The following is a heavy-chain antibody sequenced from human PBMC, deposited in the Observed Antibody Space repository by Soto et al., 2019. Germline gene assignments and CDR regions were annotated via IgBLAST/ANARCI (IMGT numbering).Heavy chain of an antibody. CDR2: IIPILGIA. Sequence: QVQLVQSGAEVKKPGSSVKVSCKASGGTFSSYTISWVRQAPGQGLEWMGRIIPILGIANYAQKFQGRVTITADKSTSTADMEVSSLRSEDKAVYYCARDSAMATNNVWGQGTTGTVSS. CDR1: GGTFSSYT. D-gene: IGHD5-12*01. CDR3: ARDSAMATNNV. J-gene: IGHJ6*02. V-gene: IGHV1-69*08.